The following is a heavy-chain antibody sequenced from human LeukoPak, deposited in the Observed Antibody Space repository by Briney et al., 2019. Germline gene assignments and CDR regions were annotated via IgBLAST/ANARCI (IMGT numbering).Heavy chain of an antibody. J-gene: IGHJ6*02. CDR2: IYSGGST. D-gene: IGHD5-12*01. CDR3: ARGPIVATTEGYYYGMDV. CDR1: GSTVSSNY. Sequence: PGGSLRLSCAASGSTVSSNYMSWVRQAPGKGLEWVSVIYSGGSTYYADSVKGRFTISRHNSKNTLYLQMNSLRAEDTAVYYCARGPIVATTEGYYYGMDVWGQGTTVTVSS. V-gene: IGHV3-53*04.